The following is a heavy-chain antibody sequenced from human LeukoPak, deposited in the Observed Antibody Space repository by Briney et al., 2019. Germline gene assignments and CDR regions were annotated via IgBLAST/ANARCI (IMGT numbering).Heavy chain of an antibody. D-gene: IGHD3-16*02. Sequence: GGSLRLSCAASGFSFNNYAMHWVRQAPGKGLEGVTFIQHDGSSKYYADSVKGRFTISRDNSKNTLYLQMNSLRPEDTAVYYCAKDGVASLKDYWGQGTLVTVSS. CDR2: IQHDGSSK. J-gene: IGHJ4*02. V-gene: IGHV3-30*02. CDR3: AKDGVASLKDY. CDR1: GFSFNNYA.